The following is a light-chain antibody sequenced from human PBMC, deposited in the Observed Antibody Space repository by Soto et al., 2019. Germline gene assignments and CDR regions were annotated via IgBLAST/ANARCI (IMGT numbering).Light chain of an antibody. CDR3: QQSYSIPST. V-gene: IGKV1-39*01. CDR1: QSISSS. CDR2: AAA. J-gene: IGKJ2*01. Sequence: DIQMTQSPSSLSASVGDRVTITCRASQSISSSSNWYQQKPGKDPKHMIYAAASLQSGVQSRFSGSGSETDVTLTIRSLQPEDFATYYCQQSYSIPSTCGQGTKLEIK.